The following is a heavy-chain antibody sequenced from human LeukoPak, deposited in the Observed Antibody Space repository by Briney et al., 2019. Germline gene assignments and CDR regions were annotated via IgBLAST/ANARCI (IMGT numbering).Heavy chain of an antibody. CDR1: GFTFDDYA. CDR3: AKDGDSGYDLYYFDY. V-gene: IGHV3-9*03. CDR2: ISWNSGSI. D-gene: IGHD5-12*01. Sequence: GRSLRLSCAASGFTFDDYAMHWVRQAPGKGLEWVSGISWNSGSIGYADSVKGRFTISRDNAKNSLYLQMNSLRAEDMALYYCAKDGDSGYDLYYFDYWGQGTLATVSS. J-gene: IGHJ4*02.